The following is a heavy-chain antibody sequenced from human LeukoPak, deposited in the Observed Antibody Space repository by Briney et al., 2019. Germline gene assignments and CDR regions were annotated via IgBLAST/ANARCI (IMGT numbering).Heavy chain of an antibody. D-gene: IGHD3-10*01. CDR1: GFTVSSNY. Sequence: PGGSLRLPCAASGFTVSSNYMSWVRQAPGKGLEWVSVIYSGGSTYYADSVKGRFTISGDNSKNTLYLQMNSLRAEDTAVYYCARFITMVRGRGFDYWGQGTLVTVSS. V-gene: IGHV3-66*01. CDR3: ARFITMVRGRGFDY. J-gene: IGHJ4*02. CDR2: IYSGGST.